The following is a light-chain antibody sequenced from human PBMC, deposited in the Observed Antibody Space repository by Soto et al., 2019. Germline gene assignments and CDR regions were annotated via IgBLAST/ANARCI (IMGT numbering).Light chain of an antibody. V-gene: IGLV2-23*01. CDR1: SSDVGIYNL. J-gene: IGLJ2*01. CDR2: EAS. Sequence: QSALTQPASVSGSPGQSITISCTGTSSDVGIYNLVSWYQQRPGRAPKLMIYEASERPSGVSNRFSGSKSGNTASLTISGLQAEDESDYYCCSYAGSNSLLFGGGTKVTVL. CDR3: CSYAGSNSLL.